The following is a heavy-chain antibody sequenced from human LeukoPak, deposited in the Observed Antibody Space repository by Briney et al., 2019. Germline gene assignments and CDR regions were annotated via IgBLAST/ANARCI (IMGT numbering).Heavy chain of an antibody. CDR1: GGSFSGYY. CDR3: ARDPRDSSGWYFDY. CDR2: ISHSGST. Sequence: SETLSLTCAVYGGSFSGYYWSWIRQPPGKGLEWIGEISHSGSTYYNPSLKSRVTTSVDTSKTQFSLRLSIVTAADTAVYYCARDPRDSSGWYFDYWGQGTLVTVSS. D-gene: IGHD6-19*01. V-gene: IGHV4-34*01. J-gene: IGHJ4*02.